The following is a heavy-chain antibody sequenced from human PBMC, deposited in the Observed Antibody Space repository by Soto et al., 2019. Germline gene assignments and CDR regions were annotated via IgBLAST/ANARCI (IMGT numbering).Heavy chain of an antibody. J-gene: IGHJ5*01. CDR1: GFTFSNYN. CDR3: AREGALKPFYS. V-gene: IGHV3-21*01. Sequence: LRLSCLASGFTFSNYNMNWVRQAPGKGLEWVSHISGTGVYIHYADAVKGRFTISRDNAKSSVYLQMNSLRAEDTAVYYCAREGALKPFYSWGQGALVTVSS. CDR2: ISGTGVYI.